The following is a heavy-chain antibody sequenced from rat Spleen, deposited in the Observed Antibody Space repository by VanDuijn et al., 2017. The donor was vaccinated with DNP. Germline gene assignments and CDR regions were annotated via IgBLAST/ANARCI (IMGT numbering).Heavy chain of an antibody. D-gene: IGHD1-2*01. J-gene: IGHJ3*01. CDR1: GYSITSNY. CDR2: ISYSGST. Sequence: EVQLQESGPGHVKPSQSLSLTCSVTGYSITSNYWAWIRKFPGNKMEWIGHISYSGSTSYNPSLKSRISITRDTSKNQFFLQLNSVTTEDTAIYYCARSDYYGSYRPFTYWGQGTLVTVSS. V-gene: IGHV3-1*01. CDR3: ARSDYYGSYRPFTY.